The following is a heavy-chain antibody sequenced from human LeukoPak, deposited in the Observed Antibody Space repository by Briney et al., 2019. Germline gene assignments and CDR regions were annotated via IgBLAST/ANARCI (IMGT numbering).Heavy chain of an antibody. CDR3: AREDSRYFFDY. J-gene: IGHJ4*02. Sequence: ASVKVSCKASGYTFTNYRISCVRQAPGQGLEWMGWISAYNGNTNYAQKLQGRVTMTTDTSTSTAYMELRSLRSDDTAVYYCAREDSRYFFDYWGQGTLVTISS. D-gene: IGHD6-13*01. CDR1: GYTFTNYR. CDR2: ISAYNGNT. V-gene: IGHV1-18*01.